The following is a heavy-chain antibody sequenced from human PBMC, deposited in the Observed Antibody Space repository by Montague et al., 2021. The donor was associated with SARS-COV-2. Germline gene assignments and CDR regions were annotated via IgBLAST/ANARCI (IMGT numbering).Heavy chain of an antibody. CDR2: IYYSGSS. CDR1: GGSISSGSYY. V-gene: IGHV4-31*03. D-gene: IGHD2-21*01. J-gene: IGHJ4*02. CDR3: ARARTSLIVVVNEFDY. Sequence: TLSLTCTVSGGSISSGSYYWSWIRQHPGKGLEWIGYIYYSGSSYYNPSLKSRVTISVDTPKNQFSLRLSSVTAADTAVYYCARARTSLIVVVNEFDYWGQGTPVTVSS.